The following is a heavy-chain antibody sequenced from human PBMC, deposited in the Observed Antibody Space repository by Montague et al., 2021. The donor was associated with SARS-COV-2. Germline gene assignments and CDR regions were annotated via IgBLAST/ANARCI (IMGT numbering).Heavy chain of an antibody. CDR3: ARDLGDY. V-gene: IGHV4-61*01. CDR1: GVSISSGSYY. CDR2: IYYSGST. J-gene: IGHJ4*02. Sequence: SETLSLTCSVSGVSISSGSYYWSWVRQPPGKGLEWIGYIYYSGSTNYNPSLKSRVTISVDTSKSQFSLKLSSVTAADTAVYYCARDLGDYWGQGTLVTVSS.